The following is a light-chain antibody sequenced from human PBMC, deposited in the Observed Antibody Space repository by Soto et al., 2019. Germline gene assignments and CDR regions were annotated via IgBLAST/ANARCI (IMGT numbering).Light chain of an antibody. J-gene: IGKJ1*01. Sequence: DIQMTQSPSTLSASVGDRVTITCRASQSTSTWLAWYQQRPGKTPKLLISEASKLESGVRSRFSGSGSGTEFTLTISILQPDDFATYYCHQYSTSPYAFGQGTKEEIK. CDR1: QSTSTW. CDR3: HQYSTSPYA. V-gene: IGKV1-5*03. CDR2: EAS.